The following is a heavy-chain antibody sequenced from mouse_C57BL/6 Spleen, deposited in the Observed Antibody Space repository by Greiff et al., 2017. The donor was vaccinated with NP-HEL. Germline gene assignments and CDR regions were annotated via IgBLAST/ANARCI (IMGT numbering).Heavy chain of an antibody. CDR2: IYPGDGDT. Sequence: VQLQQSGPELVKPGASVKISCKASGYAFSSSWMNWVKQRPGKGLEWIGRIYPGDGDTNYNGKFKGKATLTADKSSSTAYMQLSSLTSEDSAVYFCASWTAQATSHFDYWGQGTTLTVSS. CDR3: ASWTAQATSHFDY. J-gene: IGHJ2*01. CDR1: GYAFSSSW. V-gene: IGHV1-82*01. D-gene: IGHD3-2*02.